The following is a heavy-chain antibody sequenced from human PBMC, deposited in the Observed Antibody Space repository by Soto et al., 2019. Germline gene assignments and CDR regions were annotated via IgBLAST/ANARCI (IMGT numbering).Heavy chain of an antibody. Sequence: QVQLQESGPGLVKPSETLSLTCTVSGGSVSSGSYYWSWIRQPPGKGLEWIGYIYYSGSTNYNPSLKSRVTISLDTSKNQFSLKLSSVTAADTAVYYCAREAHVDTAMVTVFDYWGQGTLVTVSS. CDR3: AREAHVDTAMVTVFDY. J-gene: IGHJ4*02. CDR1: GGSVSSGSYY. D-gene: IGHD5-18*01. CDR2: IYYSGST. V-gene: IGHV4-61*01.